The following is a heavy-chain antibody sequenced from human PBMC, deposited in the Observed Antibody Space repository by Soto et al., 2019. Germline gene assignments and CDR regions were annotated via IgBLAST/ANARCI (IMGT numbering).Heavy chain of an antibody. CDR1: GFTFSSYA. V-gene: IGHV3-23*01. Sequence: GGSLRLSCAASGFTFSSYAMGWVRQAPGKGLEWVSTITGSGGTTHYADSVKGRFTISRDNSKNTLYLQVNSLRAEDTAVYYCARGSGYDILTGYFHYYYYMDVWGKGTTVTVS. D-gene: IGHD3-9*01. J-gene: IGHJ6*03. CDR3: ARGSGYDILTGYFHYYYYMDV. CDR2: ITGSGGTT.